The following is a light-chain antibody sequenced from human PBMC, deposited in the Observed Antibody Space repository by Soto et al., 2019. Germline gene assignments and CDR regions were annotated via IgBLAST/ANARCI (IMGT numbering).Light chain of an antibody. Sequence: EIGLTQSPATLSLSPGEKATLSCRASQSVSSYLAWYQQKPGQAPRLLIYDASNSSTGIPARFSGSGSGTDFTLTISSLEPEDFAAYYCHQRSNWLFTFGPGTKVDIK. CDR1: QSVSSY. CDR3: HQRSNWLFT. V-gene: IGKV3-11*01. CDR2: DAS. J-gene: IGKJ3*01.